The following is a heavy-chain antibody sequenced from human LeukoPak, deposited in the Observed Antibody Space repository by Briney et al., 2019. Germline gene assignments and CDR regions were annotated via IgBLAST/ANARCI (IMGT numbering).Heavy chain of an antibody. J-gene: IGHJ4*02. V-gene: IGHV1-69*05. CDR3: ARSYYYGSGSYYNPFGTFDY. CDR2: IIPIFGTA. D-gene: IGHD3-10*01. CDR1: GGTFSSYA. Sequence: SVKVSCKASGGTFSSYAISWVRQAPGQGLEWMGGIIPIFGTANYAQKFQGRVTITTDESTSTAYMELSSLRSEDTAVYYCARSYYYGSGSYYNPFGTFDYWGQGTLVTVSS.